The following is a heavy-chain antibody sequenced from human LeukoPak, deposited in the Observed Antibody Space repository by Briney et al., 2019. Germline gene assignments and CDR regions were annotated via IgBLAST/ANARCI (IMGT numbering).Heavy chain of an antibody. CDR3: AKDHYDFWSGHHDY. Sequence: GGSLRLSCAASGFTFSSYGMHWVRQAPGKGLEWVAVISYDGSNKYYADSVKGRFTISRDNSKNTLYLQMNSLRAEDTAVYYCAKDHYDFWSGHHDYWGQGTLVTVSS. CDR2: ISYDGSNK. D-gene: IGHD3-3*01. J-gene: IGHJ4*02. CDR1: GFTFSSYG. V-gene: IGHV3-30*18.